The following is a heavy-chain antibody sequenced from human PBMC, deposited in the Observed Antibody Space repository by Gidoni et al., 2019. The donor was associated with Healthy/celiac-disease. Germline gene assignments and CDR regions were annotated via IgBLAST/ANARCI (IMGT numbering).Heavy chain of an antibody. D-gene: IGHD2-21*02. CDR2: ISWDDDK. J-gene: IGHJ5*02. Sequence: QITLKESGPTLVKPTQTLTLTCTFSGFSLSTSGVGVGWIRQPPGKALEWLALISWDDDKRYSPSLKSRLTITKDTSKNQVVLTMTNMDPVDTATYYCAHSSHIVVVTAILGFNWFDPWGQGTLVTVSS. CDR3: AHSSHIVVVTAILGFNWFDP. V-gene: IGHV2-5*02. CDR1: GFSLSTSGVG.